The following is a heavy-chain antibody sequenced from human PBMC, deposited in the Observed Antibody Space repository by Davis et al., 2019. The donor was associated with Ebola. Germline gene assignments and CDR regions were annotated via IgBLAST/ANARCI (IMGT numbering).Heavy chain of an antibody. CDR2: INHSGST. CDR1: GGSFSGYY. Sequence: SETLSLTCAVYGGSFSGYYWSWIRQPPGKGLEWIGEINHSGSTNYNPSLKSRVTISVDTSKNQFSLKLSSVTAADTAVYYCAGVYSSSPPPYGMDVWGKGTTVTVSS. V-gene: IGHV4-34*01. D-gene: IGHD6-6*01. J-gene: IGHJ6*04. CDR3: AGVYSSSPPPYGMDV.